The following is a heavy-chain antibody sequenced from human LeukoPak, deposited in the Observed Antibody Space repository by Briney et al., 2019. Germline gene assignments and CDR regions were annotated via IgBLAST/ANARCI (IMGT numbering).Heavy chain of an antibody. CDR3: ARGFRYGSNWGFDY. CDR2: ISDSGGST. V-gene: IGHV3-23*01. J-gene: IGHJ4*02. D-gene: IGHD3-16*01. CDR1: GFTFSSYA. Sequence: GGSLRLSCAASGFTFSSYAMSWVRQTPGKGLEWVSGISDSGGSTYYADSVRGRFTISRDNSKNTLYLQMNSLRAEDTAVYYCARGFRYGSNWGFDYWGQGTLVTVSS.